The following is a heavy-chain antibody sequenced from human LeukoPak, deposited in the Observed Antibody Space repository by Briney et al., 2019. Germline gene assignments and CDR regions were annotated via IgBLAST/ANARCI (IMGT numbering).Heavy chain of an antibody. Sequence: GRSLRLSCAASGFTFSSYAMHWVRQAPGKGLEWVAVISYDGSNKYYADSVKGRFTISRDNSKNTLYLQMNSLRAEGTAVYYCARDPLYYYDSSDHRGEEPDAFDIWGQGTMVTVSS. D-gene: IGHD3-22*01. V-gene: IGHV3-30*04. CDR3: ARDPLYYYDSSDHRGEEPDAFDI. CDR1: GFTFSSYA. J-gene: IGHJ3*02. CDR2: ISYDGSNK.